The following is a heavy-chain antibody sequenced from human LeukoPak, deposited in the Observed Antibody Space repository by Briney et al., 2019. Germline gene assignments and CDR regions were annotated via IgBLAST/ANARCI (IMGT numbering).Heavy chain of an antibody. CDR2: ISSSSSYI. CDR1: GFTFSSYS. D-gene: IGHD5-18*01. V-gene: IGHV3-21*01. Sequence: GGSLRLSCAASGFTFSSYSMNWVRQAPGKGLEWVSSISSSSSYIYYADSVKGRFTISRDNAKNSLYLQMNSLRAEDTAVYYCARENVDTATYFGYWGQGTLVTVSS. J-gene: IGHJ4*02. CDR3: ARENVDTATYFGY.